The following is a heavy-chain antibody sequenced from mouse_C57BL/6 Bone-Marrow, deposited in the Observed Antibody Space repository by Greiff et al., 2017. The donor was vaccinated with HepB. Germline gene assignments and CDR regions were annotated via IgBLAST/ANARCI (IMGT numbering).Heavy chain of an antibody. CDR1: GYTFTDYN. CDR3: ARPYQGFAY. D-gene: IGHD2-10*01. J-gene: IGHJ3*01. Sequence: VQLKESGPELVKPGASVKIPCKASGYTFTDYNMDWVKQSHGKSLEWIGDINPNNGGTIYNQKFKGKATLTVDKSSSTAYMELRSLTSEDTAVYYCARPYQGFAYWGQGTLVTVSA. CDR2: INPNNGGT. V-gene: IGHV1-18*01.